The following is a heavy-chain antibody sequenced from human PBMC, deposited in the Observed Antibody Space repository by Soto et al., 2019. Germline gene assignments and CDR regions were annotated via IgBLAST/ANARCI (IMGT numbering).Heavy chain of an antibody. CDR3: ARALYYDSSGYYYDSYYFDY. Sequence: PGGSLRLSCAASGFTFSDHYMDWVRQAPGKGLEWVGRTRNKANSYTTEYAASVKGRFTISRDDSKNSLYLQMNSLKTEDTAVYYCARALYYDSSGYYYDSYYFDYWGQGTLVTVSS. CDR2: TRNKANSYTT. CDR1: GFTFSDHY. J-gene: IGHJ4*02. V-gene: IGHV3-72*01. D-gene: IGHD3-22*01.